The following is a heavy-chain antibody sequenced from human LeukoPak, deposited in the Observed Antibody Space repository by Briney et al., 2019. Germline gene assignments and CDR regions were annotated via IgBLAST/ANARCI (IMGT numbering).Heavy chain of an antibody. Sequence: PSETLSLTCTVSGGSISSSSYYWGWIRQPPGKGLEWIGSMYYIGSTYYNPSLKSRVTISVDTSKNQFSLKLSSVTAADTAVYYCARRLSETPGAFDIWGQGTMVTVSS. CDR1: GGSISSSSYY. V-gene: IGHV4-39*01. J-gene: IGHJ3*02. CDR2: MYYIGST. CDR3: ARRLSETPGAFDI. D-gene: IGHD5-24*01.